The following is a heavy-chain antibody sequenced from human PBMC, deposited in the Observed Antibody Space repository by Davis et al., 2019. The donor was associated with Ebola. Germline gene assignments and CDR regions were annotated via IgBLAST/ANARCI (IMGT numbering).Heavy chain of an antibody. CDR1: GYSFTSYG. Sequence: MPGGSLRLSCKGSGYSFTSYGISWVRQAPGQGLEWMGIINPSGGSTNNAQKFQGRVTMTRDTSTSTVYMELSSLRSDDTARYYCARDVRGITGPSEYWGQGTLVTVSS. J-gene: IGHJ4*02. D-gene: IGHD1-1*01. CDR3: ARDVRGITGPSEY. V-gene: IGHV1-46*01. CDR2: INPSGGST.